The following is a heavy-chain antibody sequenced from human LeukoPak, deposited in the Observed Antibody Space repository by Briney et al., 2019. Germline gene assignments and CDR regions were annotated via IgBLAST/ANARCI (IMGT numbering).Heavy chain of an antibody. V-gene: IGHV3-66*01. CDR3: ARDPPHGGY. CDR1: GFTVSSNY. Sequence: GGSLRLSCAASGFTVSSNYMSWVRQAPGKGLEWVSVIYSDGRTYYADSVKGRFTVSRDNSKNTLYLQMNSLRVEDTAVYFCARDPPHGGYWGQGTLVTVSS. J-gene: IGHJ4*02. D-gene: IGHD3-10*01. CDR2: IYSDGRT.